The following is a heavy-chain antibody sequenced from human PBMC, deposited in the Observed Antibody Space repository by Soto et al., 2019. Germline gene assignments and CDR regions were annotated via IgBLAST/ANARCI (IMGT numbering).Heavy chain of an antibody. V-gene: IGHV3-48*03. CDR3: VRDRTLLVPTSIDY. CDR2: IDYSGSRT. CDR1: GFTFSSHE. J-gene: IGHJ4*01. Sequence: GGSLGLSCAASGFTFSSHEMNWVRQAPGKGLEWVSYIDYSGSRTDYADSVKGRFTISRDNAKNSLYLQMYSLRVEDTAIYYCVRDRTLLVPTSIDYWGHGTLVTVSS. D-gene: IGHD3-3*01.